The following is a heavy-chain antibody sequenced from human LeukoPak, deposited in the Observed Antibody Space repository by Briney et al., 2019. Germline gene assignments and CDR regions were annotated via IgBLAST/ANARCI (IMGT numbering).Heavy chain of an antibody. Sequence: KPSETLSLTCTVSGGSISSSSYYWGWIRQPPGKGLEWIGSIYYSGSTYYNPSLKSRVTISVDTSKNQFSLKLSSVTAADTAVYYCARLLLWFGELSAYYFDYWGQGTLVTVSS. V-gene: IGHV4-39*07. CDR3: ARLLLWFGELSAYYFDY. J-gene: IGHJ4*02. D-gene: IGHD3-10*01. CDR1: GGSISSSSYY. CDR2: IYYSGST.